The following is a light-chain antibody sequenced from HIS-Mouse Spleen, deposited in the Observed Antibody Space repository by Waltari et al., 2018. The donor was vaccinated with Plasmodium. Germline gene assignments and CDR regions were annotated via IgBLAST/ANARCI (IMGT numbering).Light chain of an antibody. CDR1: QSVRSSY. J-gene: IGKJ2*01. CDR3: QQYGSSPYT. V-gene: IGKV3-20*01. CDR2: GAS. Sequence: EIVLTQSPGTLSLSPWERATLACRSSQSVRSSYLAWYQHKPVQAPRLLIYGASRRATGIPDRFSGSGSGTDFTLTISRLEPEDFAVYYCQQYGSSPYTFGQGTKLEIK.